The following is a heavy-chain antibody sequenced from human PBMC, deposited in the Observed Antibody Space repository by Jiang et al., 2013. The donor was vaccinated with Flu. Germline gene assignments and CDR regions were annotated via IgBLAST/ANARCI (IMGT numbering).Heavy chain of an antibody. V-gene: IGHV4-34*01. CDR2: INHSGST. D-gene: IGHD2-15*01. J-gene: IGHJ4*02. Sequence: KPSETLSLTCAVYGGSFSGYYWSWIRQPPGKGLEWIGEINHSGSTNYNPSLKSRVTISVDTSKNQFSLKLSSVTAADTAVYYCARGGYCSGGSCYARDYYFDYWGQGTLVTVSS. CDR1: GGSFSGYY. CDR3: ARGGYCSGGSCYARDYYFDY.